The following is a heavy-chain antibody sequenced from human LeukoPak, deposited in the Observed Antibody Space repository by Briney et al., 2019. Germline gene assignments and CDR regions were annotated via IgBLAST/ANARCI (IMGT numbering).Heavy chain of an antibody. V-gene: IGHV4-4*02. J-gene: IGHJ4*02. CDR2: VHLSGAS. CDR1: GGSILTPNW. Sequence: SGTLLLTCAVSGGSILTPNWWSWVRQPPGKGLEWIGEVHLSGASNYNPSLKSRVNNSIDKSKNQLSLELTSVTAADTAIYYCTREIGAFSHFGCWGQGGLVTVSS. CDR3: TREIGAFSHFGC. D-gene: IGHD3-16*01.